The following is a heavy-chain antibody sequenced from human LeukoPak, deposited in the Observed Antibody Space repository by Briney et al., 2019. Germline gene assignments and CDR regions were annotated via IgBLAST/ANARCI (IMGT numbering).Heavy chain of an antibody. Sequence: PGGSLRLSCAASGFTFSSYSMNWVRQAPGKGLEWVSSISSSSGYIYYADSVKGRFTISRDNSKNTLYLQMNSLRAEDTAVYYCAKATLWFGELLTRESGMDVWGKGTTVTVSS. CDR3: AKATLWFGELLTRESGMDV. CDR1: GFTFSSYS. V-gene: IGHV3-21*01. D-gene: IGHD3-10*01. J-gene: IGHJ6*04. CDR2: ISSSSGYI.